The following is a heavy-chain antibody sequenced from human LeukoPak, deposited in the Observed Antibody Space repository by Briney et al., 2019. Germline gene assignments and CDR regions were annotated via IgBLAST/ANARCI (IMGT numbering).Heavy chain of an antibody. Sequence: PGGSLRLSCAASGFTFRKYAMHWVRQTPGKGLEWVAAIWNDGSDENYAHSVKGRFTISSDNSKNTLYLQMNSLRAEDTAVYSCAFEIGRSQGAFDIWGQGTMITASS. CDR2: IWNDGSDE. J-gene: IGHJ3*02. D-gene: IGHD1-26*01. V-gene: IGHV3-33*01. CDR3: AFEIGRSQGAFDI. CDR1: GFTFRKYA.